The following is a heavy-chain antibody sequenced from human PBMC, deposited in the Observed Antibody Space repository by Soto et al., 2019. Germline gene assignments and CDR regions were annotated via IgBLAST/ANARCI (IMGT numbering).Heavy chain of an antibody. CDR1: GYTVTTYD. D-gene: IGHD7-27*01. CDR3: ARGPPNWGLEL. CDR2: MSPKTGNT. Sequence: QVQLVQSGAEVKKPGASVKVSCKASGYTVTTYDIHWVRQAPGQGLEWVGWMSPKTGNTGDAQNFQGRVTMTRNPSISPADMELSSLTSEGTAVYYCARGPPNWGLELWGQGTLVPVSS. J-gene: IGHJ4*02. V-gene: IGHV1-8*01.